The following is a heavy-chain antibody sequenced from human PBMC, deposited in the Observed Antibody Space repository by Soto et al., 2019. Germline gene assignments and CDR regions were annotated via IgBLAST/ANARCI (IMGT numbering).Heavy chain of an antibody. CDR3: AKDDFWSGYALQFDP. J-gene: IGHJ5*02. CDR2: ISWNSGSI. V-gene: IGHV3-9*01. D-gene: IGHD3-3*01. Sequence: GGSLRLSCAASGFTFDDYAMHWVRQAPGKGLEWVSGISWNSGSIGYADSVEGRFTISRDNAKNSLYLQMNSLRAEDTALYYCAKDDFWSGYALQFDPWGQGTLVTVSS. CDR1: GFTFDDYA.